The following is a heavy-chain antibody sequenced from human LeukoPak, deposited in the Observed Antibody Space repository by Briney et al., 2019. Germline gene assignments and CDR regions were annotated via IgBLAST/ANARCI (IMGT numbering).Heavy chain of an antibody. CDR3: ARDRRLTMIAILITDAFDI. D-gene: IGHD3-22*01. Sequence: SQTLSLTCAVSGGSFSYSGYSWGWIRQPPGKGLEWIGYIYHSGSTYYNPSLKSRAIMSVDTSKNQFSLRLTSVTAADTAVYYCARDRRLTMIAILITDAFDIWGQGTMFTVSS. J-gene: IGHJ3*02. V-gene: IGHV4-30-2*01. CDR2: IYHSGST. CDR1: GGSFSYSGYS.